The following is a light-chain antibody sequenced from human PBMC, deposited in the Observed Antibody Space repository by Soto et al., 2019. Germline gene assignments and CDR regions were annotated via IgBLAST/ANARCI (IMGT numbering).Light chain of an antibody. CDR1: QVVVTAY. CDR3: LLFRGSPT. CDR2: GAS. J-gene: IGKJ3*01. Sequence: EIVLTQSPGTLSVSPGERATLSCRASQVVVTAYILWYQHKPGQAPRLLISGASTRASGIQDRFSGSGVGTDFTLTINRLEPEDCAVYYCLLFRGSPTFGPGARVHI. V-gene: IGKV3-20*01.